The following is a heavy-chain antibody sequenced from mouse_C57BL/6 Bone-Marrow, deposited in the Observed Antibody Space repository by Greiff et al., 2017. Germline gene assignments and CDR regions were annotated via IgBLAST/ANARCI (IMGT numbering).Heavy chain of an antibody. CDR3: ATGRVAY. Sequence: EVQLQESGPGLAKPSQTLYLTCSVTGYSITSDYWNWIRKFPGNKLEYMGYISYSGSTSYNPSIKSRISINRDTAKHQYYLQLNSVTTEETATYYCATGRVAYWGQGTLVTVSA. CDR1: GYSITSDY. D-gene: IGHD4-1*01. J-gene: IGHJ3*01. CDR2: ISYSGST. V-gene: IGHV3-8*01.